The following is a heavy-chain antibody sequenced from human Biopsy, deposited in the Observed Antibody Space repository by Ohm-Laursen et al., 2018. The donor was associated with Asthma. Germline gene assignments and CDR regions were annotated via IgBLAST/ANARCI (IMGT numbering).Heavy chain of an antibody. CDR3: AKVRSDWVITESFNY. CDR1: GFKFDEYT. V-gene: IGHV3-9*01. J-gene: IGHJ4*02. D-gene: IGHD3-22*01. Sequence: SLRLSCSASGFKFDEYTMHWVRQAPGKGLEWVSGISWNSATIGYADSVEGRFTISRDNAKNSVFLHMDSLRPEDTAFYYCAKVRSDWVITESFNYWGQGVLVTVSS. CDR2: ISWNSATI.